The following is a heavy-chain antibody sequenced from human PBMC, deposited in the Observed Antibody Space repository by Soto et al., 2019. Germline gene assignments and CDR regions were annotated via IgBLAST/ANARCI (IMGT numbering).Heavy chain of an antibody. CDR1: GGSISSSSW. J-gene: IGHJ6*02. D-gene: IGHD3-3*01. CDR3: ASPLTIFGVVPSGMDV. CDR2: IYHSGST. V-gene: IGHV4-4*02. Sequence: SETLSLTCAVSGGSISSSSWWSWVRQPPGKGLEWIGQIYHSGSTNYNPSLKSRVTISVDKSKNQFSLKLSSVTAADTAVYYFASPLTIFGVVPSGMDVWGQGTTVTVSS.